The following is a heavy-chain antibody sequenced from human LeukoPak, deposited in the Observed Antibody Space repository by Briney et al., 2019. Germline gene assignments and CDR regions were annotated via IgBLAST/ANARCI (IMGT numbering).Heavy chain of an antibody. J-gene: IGHJ3*02. Sequence: PGGSLRLSCAASGFTFSSHWMHWVRQAPGKGLVWVSRINSDGSSTSYADSVKGRFTISRDNSKNTLYLQMSSLRAEDTAVYYCARDCGGDCYRAFDIWGQGTMVTVSS. CDR1: GFTFSSHW. V-gene: IGHV3-74*01. CDR2: INSDGSST. CDR3: ARDCGGDCYRAFDI. D-gene: IGHD2-21*02.